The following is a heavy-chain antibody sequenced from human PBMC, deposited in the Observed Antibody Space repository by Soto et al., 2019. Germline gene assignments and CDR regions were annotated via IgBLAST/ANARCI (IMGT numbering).Heavy chain of an antibody. D-gene: IGHD1-1*01. CDR1: GGSISSYD. V-gene: IGHV4-59*08. Sequence: PSETLSLTCTVSGGSISSYDWSWIRQPPGKGLEWIGYIYHSGSTNYNPSLKSRVTISVDTSKNQFSLKLSSVTAADTAVYYCARHEGTLNGDYFDYWGQGTQVTVSS. CDR3: ARHEGTLNGDYFDY. J-gene: IGHJ4*02. CDR2: IYHSGST.